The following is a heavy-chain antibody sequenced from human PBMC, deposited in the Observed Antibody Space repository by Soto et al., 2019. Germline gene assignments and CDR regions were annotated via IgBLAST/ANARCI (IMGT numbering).Heavy chain of an antibody. CDR3: ARTYCGGDCYFYAFDI. CDR2: IYPGDSDT. V-gene: IGHV5-51*01. D-gene: IGHD2-21*02. J-gene: IGHJ3*02. Sequence: PGESLKISCKGSGYSFTSYWIGWVRQMPGKGLEWMGIIYPGDSDTRYSPSFQGQVTISADKSISTAYLQWSSLKASDTAMYYCARTYCGGDCYFYAFDIWGQGTMVTVSS. CDR1: GYSFTSYW.